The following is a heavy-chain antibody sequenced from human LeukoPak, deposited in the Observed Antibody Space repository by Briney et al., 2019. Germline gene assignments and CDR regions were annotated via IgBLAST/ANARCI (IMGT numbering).Heavy chain of an antibody. V-gene: IGHV1-69*04. CDR1: GGTFSSYA. CDR3: ARGPQAGFGER. Sequence: GSSVKVSCKASGGTFSSYAISWVRQAPGQGLEWMGRIIPILGIANYAQKFQGRVTITADKSTSTAYMGLSRLRSEDTAVYYCARGPQAGFGERWGPRDLVTPSS. CDR2: IIPILGIA. D-gene: IGHD3-10*01. J-gene: IGHJ4*02.